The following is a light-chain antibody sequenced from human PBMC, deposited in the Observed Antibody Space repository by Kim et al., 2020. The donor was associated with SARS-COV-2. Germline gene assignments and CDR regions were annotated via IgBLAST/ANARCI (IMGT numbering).Light chain of an antibody. CDR2: DTS. V-gene: IGLV7-46*01. J-gene: IGLJ3*02. Sequence: QAVVTQEPSLSVSPGGTVTLTCDSSTGAVTSGHYPYWFQQKPGQAPRTLISDTSNKYSWTPARFSGSLLGGKAALTLSGALPEDEAEYYCLLTYSGARVFGGGTKVTVL. CDR3: LLTYSGARV. CDR1: TGAVTSGHY.